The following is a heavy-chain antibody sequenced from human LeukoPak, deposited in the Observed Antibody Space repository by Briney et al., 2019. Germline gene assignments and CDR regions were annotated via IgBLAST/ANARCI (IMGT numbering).Heavy chain of an antibody. J-gene: IGHJ4*02. CDR1: GFTFDDYG. Sequence: GGSLRPSCAASGFTFDDYGMSWVRQAPGKGLEWVSGINWNGGSTGYADSVKGRFTISRDNAKNSLYLQMNSLRAEDTALYYCARQQGPFWSGYYTDYWGQGTLVTVSS. CDR3: ARQQGPFWSGYYTDY. CDR2: INWNGGST. V-gene: IGHV3-20*04. D-gene: IGHD3-3*01.